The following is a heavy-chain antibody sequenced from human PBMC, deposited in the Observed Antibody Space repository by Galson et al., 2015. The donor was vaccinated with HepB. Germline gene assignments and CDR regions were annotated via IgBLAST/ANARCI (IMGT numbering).Heavy chain of an antibody. J-gene: IGHJ4*02. V-gene: IGHV3-7*01. CDR3: ASGVNYYDNSGSDPRRAY. CDR2: IKQDGSEK. CDR1: GITFSGFW. D-gene: IGHD3-22*01. Sequence: SLRLSCAASGITFSGFWMTWIRQAPGKGLEWVANIKQDGSEKYYLDSVRGRFTISRDNAKNSVFLQMNSLRAEDTAVYYCASGVNYYDNSGSDPRRAYWSQGTLVTVSS.